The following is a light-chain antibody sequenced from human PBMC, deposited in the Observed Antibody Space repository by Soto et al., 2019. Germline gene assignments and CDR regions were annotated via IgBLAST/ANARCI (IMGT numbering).Light chain of an antibody. Sequence: QSALTQPASVSGSPGQSITISCTGTSSDVGGYNYVSWYQQHPGKAPKFIIYDVTNRPSGVSNRFSGSKSGNTAFLTISGLQAEDEADYYCSSYTTSSTLVFGGGTKVTVL. CDR2: DVT. V-gene: IGLV2-14*01. CDR1: SSDVGGYNY. CDR3: SSYTTSSTLV. J-gene: IGLJ2*01.